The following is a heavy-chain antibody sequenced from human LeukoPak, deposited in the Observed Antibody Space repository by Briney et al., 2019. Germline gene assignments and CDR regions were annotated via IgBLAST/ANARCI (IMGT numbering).Heavy chain of an antibody. Sequence: SETLSLTCTVSGGSISSYYWSWTRQPPGKGLEWIGYIYYSGSTNYNPSLKSRVTISVDTSKNQFSLKLSSVTAADTAVYYCARVLDYYGSGIYSFDYWGQGTLVTVSS. V-gene: IGHV4-59*08. CDR1: GGSISSYY. CDR2: IYYSGST. D-gene: IGHD3-10*01. J-gene: IGHJ4*02. CDR3: ARVLDYYGSGIYSFDY.